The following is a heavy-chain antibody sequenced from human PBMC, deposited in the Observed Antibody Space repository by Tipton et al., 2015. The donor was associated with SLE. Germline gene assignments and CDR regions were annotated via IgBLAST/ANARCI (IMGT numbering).Heavy chain of an antibody. CDR3: TNGASL. D-gene: IGHD1-26*01. CDR2: ISYDGSNK. V-gene: IGHV3-30-3*01. Sequence: SLRLSCAASGFTFSSYAMHWVRQAPGKGLEWVAVISYDGSNKYYADSVKGRFTISRDNSKNTLYLQMNSLRAEGTAVYYCTNGASLWGQGTMVTVSS. CDR1: GFTFSSYA. J-gene: IGHJ3*01.